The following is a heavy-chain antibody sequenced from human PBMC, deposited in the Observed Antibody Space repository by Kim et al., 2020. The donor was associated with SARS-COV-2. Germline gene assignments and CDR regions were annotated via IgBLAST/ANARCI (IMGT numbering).Heavy chain of an antibody. CDR3: AKDPRRSRTGDAFDI. V-gene: IGHV3-23*01. J-gene: IGHJ3*02. CDR2: ISGSGGST. CDR1: GFTFSSYA. Sequence: GGSLRLSCAASGFTFSSYAMSWVRQAPGKGLEWVSAISGSGGSTYYADSVKGRFTISRDNSKTTLYLQMNSLRAEDTAVYYCAKDPRRSRTGDAFDIWGQGTMVTVSS. D-gene: IGHD3-10*01.